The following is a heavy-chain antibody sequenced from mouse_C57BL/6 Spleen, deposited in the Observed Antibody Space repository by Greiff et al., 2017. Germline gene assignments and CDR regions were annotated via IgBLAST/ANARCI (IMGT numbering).Heavy chain of an antibody. CDR3: AREGRVYYFDY. Sequence: VQLQQPGAELVRPGSSVKLSCKASGYTFTSYWMHWVKQRPIQGLEWIGNIDPSDSETPYNQKFKDKATLTVDKSSSTAYMQLSSLTSEDSAVYYGAREGRVYYFDYWGQGTTLTVSS. CDR2: IDPSDSET. CDR1: GYTFTSYW. V-gene: IGHV1-52*01. J-gene: IGHJ2*01.